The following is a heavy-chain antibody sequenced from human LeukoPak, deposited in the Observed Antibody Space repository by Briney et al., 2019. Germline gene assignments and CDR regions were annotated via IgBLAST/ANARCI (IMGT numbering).Heavy chain of an antibody. CDR3: ARDGYSYGYGYYYYYSCMDV. Sequence: GGSLRLSCAASGFTFDDYGMSWVRQAPGKGLEWVSGINWNGGSTGYADSVKGRFTISRDNAKNSLYLQMNSLRAEDTALYYCARDGYSYGYGYYYYYSCMDVWGKGTTVTVSS. V-gene: IGHV3-20*04. J-gene: IGHJ6*03. CDR1: GFTFDDYG. CDR2: INWNGGST. D-gene: IGHD5-18*01.